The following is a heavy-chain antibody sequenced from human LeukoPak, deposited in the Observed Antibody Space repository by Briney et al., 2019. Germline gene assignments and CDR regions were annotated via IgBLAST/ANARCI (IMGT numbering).Heavy chain of an antibody. CDR1: GFTFSSYA. Sequence: GGSLRLSCAASGFTFSSYAMSWVRQAPGKGLEWVSSIGGSGDDTYYADSVKGRCTISRDNSKNTLYLQVISLRAEDTAVYYCTKILIFDLLLGAFVTWGQGKMVTVSS. J-gene: IGHJ3*02. V-gene: IGHV3-23*01. CDR2: IGGSGDDT. D-gene: IGHD3-9*01. CDR3: TKILIFDLLLGAFVT.